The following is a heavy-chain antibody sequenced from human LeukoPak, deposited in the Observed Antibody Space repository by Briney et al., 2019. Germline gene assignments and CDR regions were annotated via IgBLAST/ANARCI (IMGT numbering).Heavy chain of an antibody. J-gene: IGHJ4*02. Sequence: SETLSLTCTVSGGSISSSSYYWGWIRQPPGKGLLWIGSIYYRGSTYYNPSLKSRVTISVDTSKNQFSLKLSSVTAADTAVYYCARAGGYGSGSPTFDYWGQGTLVTVSS. CDR1: GGSISSSSYY. V-gene: IGHV4-39*01. D-gene: IGHD3-10*01. CDR2: IYYRGST. CDR3: ARAGGYGSGSPTFDY.